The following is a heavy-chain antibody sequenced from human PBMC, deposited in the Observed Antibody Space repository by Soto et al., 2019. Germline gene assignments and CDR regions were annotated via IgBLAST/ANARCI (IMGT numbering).Heavy chain of an antibody. CDR1: GYTFTSYG. Sequence: QVQLVQSGAEVKKPGASVKVSCKASGYTFTSYGISWVRQAPEQGLEWMGWINAYNGNKKYAQKLQGRVTMTTDTSTSTAYKELRSLRSDDTAVYYCARDLGQQLFDYWGQGTLVTVSS. D-gene: IGHD6-13*01. CDR2: INAYNGNK. CDR3: ARDLGQQLFDY. J-gene: IGHJ4*02. V-gene: IGHV1-18*01.